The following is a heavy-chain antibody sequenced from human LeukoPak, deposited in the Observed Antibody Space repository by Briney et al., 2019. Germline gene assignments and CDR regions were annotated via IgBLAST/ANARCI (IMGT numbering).Heavy chain of an antibody. J-gene: IGHJ3*02. CDR3: ARENYAALGSDAFDI. Sequence: GGSLRLSCAASGFTVSTNYMSWVRQAPGKGLEWVSVIYSGDTTYYRDSVKGRFTISSDDSKNTLYLQMNSLRAEDTAVYYCARENYAALGSDAFDIWGRGTMVTVSS. D-gene: IGHD2-2*01. V-gene: IGHV3-53*01. CDR1: GFTVSTNY. CDR2: IYSGDTT.